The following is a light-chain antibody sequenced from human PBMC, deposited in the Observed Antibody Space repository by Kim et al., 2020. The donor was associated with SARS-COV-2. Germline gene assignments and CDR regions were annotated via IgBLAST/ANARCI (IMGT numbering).Light chain of an antibody. CDR2: GAT. CDR1: QTITSW. J-gene: IGKJ1*01. V-gene: IGKV3-15*01. CDR3: QQSNDWPPLT. Sequence: SPGERATLSCRASQTITSWLVWYQHKPGQAPRLLICGATTRATGVPARFIGSGSETDFTLTISSLQSEDFAVYYCQQSNDWPPLTFGQGTKVDIK.